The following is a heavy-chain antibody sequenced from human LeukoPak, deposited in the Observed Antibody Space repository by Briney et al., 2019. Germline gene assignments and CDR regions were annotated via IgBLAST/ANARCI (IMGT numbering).Heavy chain of an antibody. D-gene: IGHD5-18*01. CDR1: GGSISSYY. V-gene: IGHV4-59*01. CDR3: ARAHSYGYYYYYYMDV. CDR2: IYYSGST. J-gene: IGHJ6*03. Sequence: SETLSLTCTVSGGSISSYYWSWIRQPPGKGLEWIGYIYYSGSTNYNPSLKSRVTISVDTSKNQFSLKLSSVTAADTAVYYCARAHSYGYYYYYYMDVWGKGTTVTVSS.